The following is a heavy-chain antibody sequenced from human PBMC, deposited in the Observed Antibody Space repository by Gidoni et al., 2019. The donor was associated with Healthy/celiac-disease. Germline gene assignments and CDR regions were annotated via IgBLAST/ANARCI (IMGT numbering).Heavy chain of an antibody. D-gene: IGHD3-3*01. J-gene: IGHJ6*02. CDR1: GFTFSRCG. CDR3: ARALGITIFGVVPPPKYGMDV. Sequence: QVQLVESGRGVVQPGRSLRLSCATPGFTFSRCGMSWVRQAPGKGLEWVAVIWDDGSNEYYADSVKGRFTISRDNSKNTLYLQMNSLRAEDTAVYYCARALGITIFGVVPPPKYGMDVWGQGTTVTVSS. V-gene: IGHV3-33*01. CDR2: IWDDGSNE.